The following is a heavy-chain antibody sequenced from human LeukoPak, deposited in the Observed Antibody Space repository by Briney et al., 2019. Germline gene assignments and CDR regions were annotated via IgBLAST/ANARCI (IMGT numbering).Heavy chain of an antibody. CDR1: GFTFSSYA. CDR2: INTSGGST. J-gene: IGHJ4*02. D-gene: IGHD3-22*01. CDR3: AIMHPYYDGNGYWVR. V-gene: IGHV3-23*01. Sequence: GESLRPSCAASGFTFSSYAMSWVRQAPGKGLEWVSGINTSGGSTAYADSVKGRFTISRDNPRNTLYMQMNSLRAEDTALYYCAIMHPYYDGNGYWVRWGQGTLVTVSS.